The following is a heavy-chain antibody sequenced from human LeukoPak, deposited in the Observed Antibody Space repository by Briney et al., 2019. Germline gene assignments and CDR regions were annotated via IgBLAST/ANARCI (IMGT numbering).Heavy chain of an antibody. Sequence: SETLSLTCTVSGGSISSYYWSWIRQPAGKGLEWIGRIYTSGSTNYNPSLKSRVTMSVDTSKNQFSLKLSSVTAADTAVYYCARDLETYYYDSSGYYLNWFDPWGQGTLVTVSS. D-gene: IGHD3-22*01. CDR3: ARDLETYYYDSSGYYLNWFDP. CDR2: IYTSGST. CDR1: GGSISSYY. J-gene: IGHJ5*02. V-gene: IGHV4-4*07.